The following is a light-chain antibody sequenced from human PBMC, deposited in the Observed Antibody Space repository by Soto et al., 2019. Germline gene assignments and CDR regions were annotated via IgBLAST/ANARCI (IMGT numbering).Light chain of an antibody. J-gene: IGLJ2*01. CDR2: EVT. CDR3: SSYVGSMV. Sequence: QSALTQPPSASGSPGQSVTISCTGTSSDFGGYNYVSWYQQHPGKAPKLVIYEVTKRPSGVPDRISGSKSGNTASLTVSGLQAEDEADYYCSSYVGSMVFGGGTKVTVL. V-gene: IGLV2-8*01. CDR1: SSDFGGYNY.